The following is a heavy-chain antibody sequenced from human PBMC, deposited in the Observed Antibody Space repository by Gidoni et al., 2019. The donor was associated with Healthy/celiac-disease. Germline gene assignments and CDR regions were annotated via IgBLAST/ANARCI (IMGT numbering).Heavy chain of an antibody. CDR3: AKGGGSSWSNWFDP. Sequence: EVQLLESGGGLVQPGGSLRLSCAASGVTFSSYAMSWVRQAPGKGLEWVTVIRGSGGNTYYADSVKGRFTISRDNSKNTLYLQMNSLRAEDTAVYYCAKGGGSSWSNWFDPWGQGTLVTVSS. J-gene: IGHJ5*02. CDR1: GVTFSSYA. CDR2: IRGSGGNT. D-gene: IGHD6-13*01. V-gene: IGHV3-23*01.